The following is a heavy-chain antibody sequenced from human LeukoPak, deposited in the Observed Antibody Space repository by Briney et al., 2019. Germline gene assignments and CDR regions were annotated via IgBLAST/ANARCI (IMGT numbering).Heavy chain of an antibody. Sequence: PSETLSLTCAVYGGSFSGHYWSWIRQPPGKGLEWIGEINHSGSTNYNPSLKSRVTLSVDTSKNQFSLKLSSVTAADTAVYYCARGVRDYDILNYWGQGTLVTVSS. J-gene: IGHJ4*02. CDR3: ARGVRDYDILNY. CDR1: GGSFSGHY. D-gene: IGHD3-9*01. CDR2: INHSGST. V-gene: IGHV4-34*01.